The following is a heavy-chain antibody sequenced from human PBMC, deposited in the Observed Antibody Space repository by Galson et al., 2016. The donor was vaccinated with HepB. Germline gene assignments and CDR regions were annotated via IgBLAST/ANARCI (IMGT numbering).Heavy chain of an antibody. V-gene: IGHV3-74*01. J-gene: IGHJ5*02. CDR1: GFTFSTYW. CDR2: INSDGSST. D-gene: IGHD3-10*01. Sequence: SLRLSCAASGFTFSTYWMHWVRQTPEKGLVWVSLINSDGSSTSYADSVKGRVTISRDNAKNTLYLQMNSLRAEDTAVDYCARVRGAITLLQGKLRPNNWFDPWGQGTLVTVSS. CDR3: ARVRGAITLLQGKLRPNNWFDP.